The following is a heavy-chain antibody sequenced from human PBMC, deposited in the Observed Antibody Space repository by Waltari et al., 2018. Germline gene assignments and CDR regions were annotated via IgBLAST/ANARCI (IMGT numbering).Heavy chain of an antibody. V-gene: IGHV4-39*01. J-gene: IGHJ4*02. CDR1: GASISANYYY. Sequence: QVQLQESGPGLVKPSETLSLTCTVSGASISANYYYWGWIRQPPGKGLEWIGAIYYSGNTYYNPSLRSRVTISIDTSENQFSLRLTSVTAADTAVYFCARRGDFWGQGTLVTVSS. CDR2: IYYSGNT. CDR3: ARRGDF.